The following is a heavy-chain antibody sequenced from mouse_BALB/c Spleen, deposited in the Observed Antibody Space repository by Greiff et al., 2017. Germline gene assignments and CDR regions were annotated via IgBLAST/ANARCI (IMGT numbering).Heavy chain of an antibody. D-gene: IGHD1-1*01. CDR2: IYWDDDK. CDR1: GFSLSTSGMG. V-gene: IGHV8-12*01. CDR3: ARRELRGDAMDY. J-gene: IGHJ4*01. Sequence: VKLMESGPGILQPSQTLSLTCSFSGFSLSTSGMGVSWIRQPSGKGLEWLAHIYWDDDKRYNPSLKSRLTISKDTSRNQVFLKITSVDTADTATYYCARRELRGDAMDYWGQGTSVTVSS.